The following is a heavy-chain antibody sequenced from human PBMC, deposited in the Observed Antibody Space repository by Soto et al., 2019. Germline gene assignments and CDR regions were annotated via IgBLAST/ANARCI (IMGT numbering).Heavy chain of an antibody. Sequence: KSSSKVSGYSFSSYWIGWVRQMPGKGLEWMGIIYPGDSDTRYSPSFQVQVTISADKSISTAYLQWSSLKASDTAMYYCARRKYRRYYDFGSGSLDYWGQGTLVTVSS. J-gene: IGHJ4*02. V-gene: IGHV5-51*01. CDR3: ARRKYRRYYDFGSGSLDY. CDR1: GYSFSSYW. D-gene: IGHD3-3*01. CDR2: IYPGDSDT.